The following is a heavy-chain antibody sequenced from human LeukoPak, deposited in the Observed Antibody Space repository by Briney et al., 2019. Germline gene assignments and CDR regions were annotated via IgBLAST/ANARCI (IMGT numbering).Heavy chain of an antibody. J-gene: IGHJ6*02. Sequence: GRSLRLSCAASGFTFRSYAMHWVRQAPGKGLVWVAVISYDGSNKYYADSVKGRFTISRDNSKNTLYLQMNSLRAEDTAVYYCAREAGGRYSPYYDGMDVWGQGTTVTVSS. CDR3: AREAGGRYSPYYDGMDV. CDR1: GFTFRSYA. CDR2: ISYDGSNK. V-gene: IGHV3-30-3*01. D-gene: IGHD3-9*01.